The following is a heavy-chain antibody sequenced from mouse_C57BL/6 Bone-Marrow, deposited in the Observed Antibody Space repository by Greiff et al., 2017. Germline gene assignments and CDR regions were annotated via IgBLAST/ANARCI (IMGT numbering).Heavy chain of an antibody. CDR2: IDPSDSYT. V-gene: IGHV1-50*01. CDR3: AWGDGY. J-gene: IGHJ2*01. Sequence: QVQLQQPGAELVKPGASVKLSCKASGYTFTSYWMQWVKQRPGQGLEWIGEIDPSDSYTNYNQKFKGKATLTVDTSSSTAYMQLSSLTSEDSAVYYCAWGDGYWGQGTTLTVSS. CDR1: GYTFTSYW. D-gene: IGHD2-3*01.